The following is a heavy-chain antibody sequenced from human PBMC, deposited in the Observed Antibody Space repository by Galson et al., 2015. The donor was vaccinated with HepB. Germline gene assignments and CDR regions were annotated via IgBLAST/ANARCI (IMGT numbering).Heavy chain of an antibody. J-gene: IGHJ5*02. D-gene: IGHD2-2*03. CDR1: GYTFTSYG. V-gene: IGHV1-18*04. Sequence: SVKVSCKASGYTFTSYGISWVRQAPGQGLEWMGWISAYNGNTNYAQKLQGRVTMTTDTSTSTAYMELRSLRSDDTAVYYCARSVGGVDIVVVPAAIWFDPWEKAALVTVSS. CDR2: ISAYNGNT. CDR3: ARSVGGVDIVVVPAAIWFDP.